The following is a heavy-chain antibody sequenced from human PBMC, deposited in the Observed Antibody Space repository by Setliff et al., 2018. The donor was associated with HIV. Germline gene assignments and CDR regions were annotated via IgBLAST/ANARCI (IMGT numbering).Heavy chain of an antibody. CDR1: GYTFTSYA. CDR2: INAGNGNT. CDR3: ARVGHSSSYHYYGMDV. V-gene: IGHV1-3*01. J-gene: IGHJ6*02. D-gene: IGHD6-13*01. Sequence: ASVKVSCKASGYTFTSYAMHWVRQAPGQRLEGMGWINAGNGNTKYSQKFQGRVTITRDTSASTAYMELSSLSSEDTAVFYCARVGHSSSYHYYGMDVWGQGTTVTVSS.